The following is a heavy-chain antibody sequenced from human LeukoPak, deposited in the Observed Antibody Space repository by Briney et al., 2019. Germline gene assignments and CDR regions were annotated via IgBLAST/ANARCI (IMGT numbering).Heavy chain of an antibody. V-gene: IGHV3-53*01. J-gene: IGHJ4*02. CDR1: GFTFGDYA. CDR3: ARDLGDTIDY. Sequence: GGSPRLSCTASGFTFGDYAMSWFRQAPGKGLEWVSVIYSGGSTYYADSVKGRFTISRDNSKNTLYLQMNSLRAEDTAVYYCARDLGDTIDYWGQGTLVTVSS. D-gene: IGHD2-2*01. CDR2: IYSGGST.